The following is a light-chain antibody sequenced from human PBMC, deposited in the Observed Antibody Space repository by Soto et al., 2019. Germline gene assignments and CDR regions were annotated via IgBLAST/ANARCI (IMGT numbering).Light chain of an antibody. V-gene: IGKV2-28*01. CDR3: QQSYSPPLT. CDR1: QSLLDSNGYNY. CDR2: LGS. J-gene: IGKJ4*01. Sequence: DIVMTQSPLSLPVTPGEPASISCRSSQSLLDSNGYNYLDWYLQKPGQSPQLLIYLGSNRASGVPDRFSGSGSGTDFTLTVSGLQPEDFGTYFCQQSYSPPLTFGGGTTVEIK.